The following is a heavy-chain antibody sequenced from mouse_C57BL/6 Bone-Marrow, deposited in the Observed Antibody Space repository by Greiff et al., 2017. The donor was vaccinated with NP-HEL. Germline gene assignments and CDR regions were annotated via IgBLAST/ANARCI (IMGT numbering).Heavy chain of an antibody. Sequence: EVKLVESGGDLVKPGGSLKLSCAASGFTFSSYGMSWVRQTPDKRLEWVATISSGGSYTYYPDSLKGRCTISRDNAKNTLYLQMSSLKSEDTAMYYCARHRGFWYYDVWGRGTTITVSA. V-gene: IGHV5-6*01. CDR2: ISSGGSYT. J-gene: IGHJ1*03. D-gene: IGHD3-3*01. CDR1: GFTFSSYG. CDR3: ARHRGFWYYDV.